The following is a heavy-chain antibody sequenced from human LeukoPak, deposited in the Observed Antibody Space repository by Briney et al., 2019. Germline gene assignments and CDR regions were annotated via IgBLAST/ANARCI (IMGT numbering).Heavy chain of an antibody. Sequence: GGSLRLSCAASGFTFSTSAVHWVRQASGKGLEWIGRIRSKANNYATAYAGSLKGRFTVSRDDSKNTAYLQMNNLKTEDSAVYFCARDSSSEGPLDYWGQGTLVAVSS. J-gene: IGHJ4*02. CDR2: IRSKANNYAT. CDR1: GFTFSTSA. CDR3: ARDSSSEGPLDY. V-gene: IGHV3-73*01. D-gene: IGHD6-6*01.